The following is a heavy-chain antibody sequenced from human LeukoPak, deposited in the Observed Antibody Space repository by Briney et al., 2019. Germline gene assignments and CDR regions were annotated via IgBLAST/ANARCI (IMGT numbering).Heavy chain of an antibody. V-gene: IGHV3-30*04. J-gene: IGHJ4*02. CDR1: GFTFSSYA. CDR2: ISYDGSNK. CDR3: ASQEPEYYDFWSGFSPSDY. D-gene: IGHD3-3*01. Sequence: PGGSLRLSCAASGFTFSSYAMHWVRQAPGKGLEWVAVISYDGSNKYYADSVKGRFTISRDNSKNTLYLQMNSLRAEDTAVYYCASQEPEYYDFWSGFSPSDYWGQGTLVTVSS.